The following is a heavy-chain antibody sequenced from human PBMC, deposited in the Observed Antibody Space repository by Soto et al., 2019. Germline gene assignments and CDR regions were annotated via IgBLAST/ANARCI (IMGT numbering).Heavy chain of an antibody. CDR1: GYIFTRSA. CDR2: INTANGNS. CDR3: ARSEDTVVVVDY. Sequence: ASVKVSCKASGYIFTRSAIHWVRQAPGQRLEWMGWINTANGNSKYSQKFQDRVTITRDTSASTAYMELSSLRSEDTAVYYCARSEDTVVVVDYWGQGTLVTVS. D-gene: IGHD2-15*01. J-gene: IGHJ4*02. V-gene: IGHV1-3*04.